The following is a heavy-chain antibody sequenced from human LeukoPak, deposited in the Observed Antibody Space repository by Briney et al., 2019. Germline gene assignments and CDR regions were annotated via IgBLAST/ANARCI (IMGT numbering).Heavy chain of an antibody. Sequence: SETLSLTCGVYGVSLTGYYWSWLRQAPGKGLEWIGEVHHSGRTLYNLSLMGRVTISVDTSKNQFSLWLNSVTAADTAVYYCARDDAHLGGTFFDSWGQGILVTVSS. CDR2: VHHSGRT. V-gene: IGHV4-34*01. D-gene: IGHD3-16*01. J-gene: IGHJ4*02. CDR3: ARDDAHLGGTFFDS. CDR1: GVSLTGYY.